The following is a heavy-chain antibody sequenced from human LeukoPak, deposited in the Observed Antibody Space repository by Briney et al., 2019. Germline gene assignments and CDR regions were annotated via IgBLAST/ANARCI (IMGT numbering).Heavy chain of an antibody. J-gene: IGHJ4*02. V-gene: IGHV1-69*13. CDR3: ARATEYYGSGSYYNH. CDR1: GGTFSSYA. CDR2: IIPIFGTA. Sequence: SVKVSCKASGGTFSSYAISWVRQAPGQGLEWMGGIIPIFGTANYAQKFQGRVTITADESTSTAYMELSSLRSEDTAVYYCARATEYYGSGSYYNHWGQGTRVTVSS. D-gene: IGHD3-10*01.